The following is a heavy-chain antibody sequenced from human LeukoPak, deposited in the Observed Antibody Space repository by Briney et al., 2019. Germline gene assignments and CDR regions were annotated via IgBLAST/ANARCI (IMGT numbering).Heavy chain of an antibody. CDR1: GDSINNYY. CDR2: IFYSGGT. J-gene: IGHJ6*02. Sequence: SETLSLTCTVSGDSINNYYWIWIRQPPGKGLEWIGYIFYSGGTKYNPSLKSRVAISIAMSKNQFSLNLNSVTAADTAVYYCARGGYGDYKLHYYHYGMDVWGQGTTVTVSS. V-gene: IGHV4-59*01. CDR3: ARGGYGDYKLHYYHYGMDV. D-gene: IGHD4-17*01.